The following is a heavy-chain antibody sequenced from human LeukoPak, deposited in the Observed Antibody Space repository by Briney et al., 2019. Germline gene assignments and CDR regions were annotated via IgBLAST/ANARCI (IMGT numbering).Heavy chain of an antibody. V-gene: IGHV4-38-2*02. CDR2: INHSGST. J-gene: IGHJ4*02. CDR3: ARGRYYDSSGYYVY. CDR1: GYSISSGYY. D-gene: IGHD3-22*01. Sequence: PSETLSLTCTVSGYSISSGYYWGWIRQPPGKGLEWIGEINHSGSTNYNPSLKSRVTISVDTSKNQFSLKLSSVTAADTAVYYCARGRYYDSSGYYVYWGQGTLVTVSS.